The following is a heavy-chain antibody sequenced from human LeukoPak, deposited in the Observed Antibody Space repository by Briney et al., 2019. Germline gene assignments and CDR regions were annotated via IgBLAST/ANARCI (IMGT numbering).Heavy chain of an antibody. J-gene: IGHJ4*02. CDR1: GGTFSSYA. CDR2: IIPIFGTA. D-gene: IGHD6-6*01. CDR3: AAGGSSPGGHFDY. V-gene: IGHV1-69*05. Sequence: GSSVKVSCKASGGTFSSYAISWVRQAPGQGLEWMGGIIPIFGTANYAQKFQGRVTITTDESTSTAYMELSSLRSEDTAVYYCAAGGSSPGGHFDYWGQGTLVTVSS.